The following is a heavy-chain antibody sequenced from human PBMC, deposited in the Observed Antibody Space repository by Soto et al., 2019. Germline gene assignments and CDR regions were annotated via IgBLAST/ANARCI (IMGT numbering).Heavy chain of an antibody. CDR3: ARDAPWELYDYGDYLVHC. V-gene: IGHV1-18*01. D-gene: IGHD4-17*01. CDR1: GYTFTSYG. CDR2: ISAYNGNT. Sequence: GASVKVSCKASGYTFTSYGISWVRQAPGQGLEWMGWISAYNGNTNYAQKLQGRVTMTTDTSTSTAYMELRSLRSDDTAVYYCARDAPWELYDYGDYLVHCWGQGTLVTVSS. J-gene: IGHJ4*02.